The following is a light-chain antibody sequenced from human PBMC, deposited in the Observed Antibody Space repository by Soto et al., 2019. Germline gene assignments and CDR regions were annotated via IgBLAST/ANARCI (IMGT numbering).Light chain of an antibody. J-gene: IGKJ1*01. CDR1: QGVRSH. CDR2: GAS. CDR3: QQYNNWPRT. Sequence: ETVMTQSPVTLSVSPGERVTLSCRASQGVRSHLAWYQQKPGQAPRRLIFGASTRATGIPARFSGSGSGTEFTLTISSLQSEDCVVYNCQQYNNWPRTFG. V-gene: IGKV3-15*01.